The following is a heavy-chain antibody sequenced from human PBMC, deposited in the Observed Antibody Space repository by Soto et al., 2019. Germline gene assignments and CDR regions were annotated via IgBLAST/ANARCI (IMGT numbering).Heavy chain of an antibody. J-gene: IGHJ6*02. D-gene: IGHD6-19*01. Sequence: SETLSLTCTVSGGSISSGGYYWSWIRQHPGKGLEWIGYIYYSGSTYYNPSLKSRVTISVDTSKNQFSLKLSSVTAADTAVYYWARIRFYSRGWEEYYYYGMDVWGRGTTVTVSS. V-gene: IGHV4-31*03. CDR2: IYYSGST. CDR3: ARIRFYSRGWEEYYYYGMDV. CDR1: GGSISSGGYY.